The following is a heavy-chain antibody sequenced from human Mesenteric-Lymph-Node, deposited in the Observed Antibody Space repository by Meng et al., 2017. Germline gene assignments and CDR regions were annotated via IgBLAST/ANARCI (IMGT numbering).Heavy chain of an antibody. Sequence: ASVKVSCKASGYTFTGHFLHWVRQAPGQGLEWMGLINPNSGGTKYAQKFQGRVTMTSDTPTNTVYMELRSLRSDDTAVYYCAVSGLGDSDIWGQGTMVTVSS. D-gene: IGHD2-21*02. J-gene: IGHJ3*02. CDR2: INPNSGGT. CDR3: AVSGLGDSDI. V-gene: IGHV1-2*02. CDR1: GYTFTGHF.